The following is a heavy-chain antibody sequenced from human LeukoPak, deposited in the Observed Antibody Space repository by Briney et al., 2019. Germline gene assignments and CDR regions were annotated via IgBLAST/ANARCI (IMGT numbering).Heavy chain of an antibody. V-gene: IGHV1-18*01. CDR2: ISAYNGNT. CDR1: GYTFTNYG. D-gene: IGHD3-10*01. CDR3: AREKYYGSGSYYAAFDI. J-gene: IGHJ3*02. Sequence: ASVKVSCKASGYTFTNYGISWVRQAPGQGLEWMGWISAYNGNTNYAQKLQGRVTMTTDTSTSTAYMELRSLRSDDTAVYYCAREKYYGSGSYYAAFDIWGQGTMVTVSS.